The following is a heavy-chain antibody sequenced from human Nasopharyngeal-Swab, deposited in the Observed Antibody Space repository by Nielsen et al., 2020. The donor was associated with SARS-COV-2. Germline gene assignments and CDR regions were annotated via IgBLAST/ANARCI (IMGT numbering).Heavy chain of an antibody. J-gene: IGHJ4*02. CDR1: GFTFSSYW. D-gene: IGHD6-13*01. CDR2: IKQDGSEK. Sequence: GESLKISCAASGFTFSSYWMSWVRQAPGKGLEWVANIKQDGSEKYYVDSVKGRFTISRDNAKNSLYLQMNSLRAEDTAVYYCARGLNIAEAGTDGLDYWGQGTLVTVSS. CDR3: ARGLNIAEAGTDGLDY. V-gene: IGHV3-7*01.